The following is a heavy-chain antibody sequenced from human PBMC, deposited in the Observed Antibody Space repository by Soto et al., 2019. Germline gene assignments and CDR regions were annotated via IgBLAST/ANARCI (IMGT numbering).Heavy chain of an antibody. V-gene: IGHV3-23*01. CDR3: AKGGESRSYDYAMHF. Sequence: EVQLLESGGGLVQPGRSLRLSCAVSGFTFSDYAMSWVRQAPGKGLEWVSSLSGSGSSTYYADSVSGRFTISRDNLKNTVYLQRNSLRVEDTAIYYCAKGGESRSYDYAMHFWGQGTTVTVSS. CDR1: GFTFSDYA. CDR2: LSGSGSST. J-gene: IGHJ6*02. D-gene: IGHD2-21*01.